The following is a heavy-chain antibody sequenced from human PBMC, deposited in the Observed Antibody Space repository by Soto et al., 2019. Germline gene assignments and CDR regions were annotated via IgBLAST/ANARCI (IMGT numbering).Heavy chain of an antibody. J-gene: IGHJ6*02. CDR1: GGAFSSYA. V-gene: IGHV1-69*01. CDR2: IIPIFGTA. CDR3: ANHPYYLAVAGKGRNYYYYYGMDV. Sequence: QVQLVQSGAEVKKPGSSVKVSCKASGGAFSSYAISWVRQAPGQGLEWMGGIIPIFGTANYAQKFQGRVTITADESTSTAYMELSSLRSEDTAVYYCANHPYYLAVAGKGRNYYYYYGMDVWGQGTTVTVSS. D-gene: IGHD6-19*01.